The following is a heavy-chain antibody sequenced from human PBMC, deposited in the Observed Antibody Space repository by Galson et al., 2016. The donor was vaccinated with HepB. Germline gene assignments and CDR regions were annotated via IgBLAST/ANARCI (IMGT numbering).Heavy chain of an antibody. CDR3: AREGSGGFDH. D-gene: IGHD3-16*01. J-gene: IGHJ4*02. Sequence: SLRLSCAASGFTFSSYSINWVRQAPGKGLEFVANIRQDGSETSYVASVKGRFTISRDNAKDSLYLQMSSLRVHDTAVYYCAREGSGGFDHWGQGTLVTVSS. V-gene: IGHV3-7*01. CDR1: GFTFSSYS. CDR2: IRQDGSET.